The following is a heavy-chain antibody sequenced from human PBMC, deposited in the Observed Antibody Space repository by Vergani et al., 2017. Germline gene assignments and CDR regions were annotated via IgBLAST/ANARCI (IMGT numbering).Heavy chain of an antibody. CDR1: GGSISSGGYY. CDR3: ARGHGFGELSSYYYYGMDV. CDR2: INHSGST. D-gene: IGHD3-10*01. J-gene: IGHJ6*02. V-gene: IGHV4-31*03. Sequence: QVQLQESGPGLVKPSQTLSLTCTVSGGSISSGGYYWSWIRQHPGKGLEWIGEINHSGSTNYNPSLKSRVTISVDTSKNQFSLKLSSVTAADTAVYYCARGHGFGELSSYYYYGMDVWGQGTTVTVSS.